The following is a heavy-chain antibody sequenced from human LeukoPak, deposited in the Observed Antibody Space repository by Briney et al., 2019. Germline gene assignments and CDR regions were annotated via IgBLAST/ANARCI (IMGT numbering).Heavy chain of an antibody. J-gene: IGHJ3*02. CDR1: GGSISSSSYY. Sequence: SETLSLTCTVSGGSISSSSYYWGWIRQPPGKGLEWIGSIYYSGSTYYNPSLKSRVAISVDTSKNQFSLKLSSVTAADTAVYYCARDRVEKDDAFDIWGQGTMVTVSS. V-gene: IGHV4-39*07. D-gene: IGHD3-3*01. CDR3: ARDRVEKDDAFDI. CDR2: IYYSGST.